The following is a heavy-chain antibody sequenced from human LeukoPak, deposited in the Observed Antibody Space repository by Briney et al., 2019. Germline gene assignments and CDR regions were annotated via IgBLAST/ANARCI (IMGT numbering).Heavy chain of an antibody. Sequence: ASVKASCKASGYTITNNYMHWVRQAPGQGLEWMGVINPSGTGTSYAQKFQGRITMSRDTSTSTVYMELSSLRSEDTASYYCATDHSMANTAWWFDPWGQGTLVTVSS. V-gene: IGHV1-46*01. J-gene: IGHJ5*02. CDR1: GYTITNNY. D-gene: IGHD5-24*01. CDR2: INPSGTGT. CDR3: ATDHSMANTAWWFDP.